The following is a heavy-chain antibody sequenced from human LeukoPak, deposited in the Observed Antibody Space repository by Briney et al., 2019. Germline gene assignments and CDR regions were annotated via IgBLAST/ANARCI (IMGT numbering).Heavy chain of an antibody. D-gene: IGHD6-13*01. CDR1: GGSFSGYY. J-gene: IGHJ4*02. CDR2: INHSGST. CDR3: ARGSSATPFDY. Sequence: SESLSLTCAVYGGSFSGYYWSWIRQPPGKGLEWIGEINHSGSTNYNPSLKSRVTISVDTSKNQFSLELSSVTAADTAVYYCARGSSATPFDYWGQGTLVTVSS. V-gene: IGHV4-34*01.